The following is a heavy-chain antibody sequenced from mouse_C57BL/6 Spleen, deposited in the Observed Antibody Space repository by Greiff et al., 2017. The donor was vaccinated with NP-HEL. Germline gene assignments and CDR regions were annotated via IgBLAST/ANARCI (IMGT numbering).Heavy chain of an antibody. J-gene: IGHJ3*01. CDR3: ARRDWDEAWFAY. D-gene: IGHD4-1*01. Sequence: EVKLMESGGGLVQPGGSLKLSCAASGFTFSDYYMYWVRQTPEKRLEWVAYISNGGGSTYYPDTVKCRFTISRDNAKNTLYLQMSRLKSEDTAMYYCARRDWDEAWFAYWGQGTLVTVSA. CDR2: ISNGGGST. V-gene: IGHV5-12*01. CDR1: GFTFSDYY.